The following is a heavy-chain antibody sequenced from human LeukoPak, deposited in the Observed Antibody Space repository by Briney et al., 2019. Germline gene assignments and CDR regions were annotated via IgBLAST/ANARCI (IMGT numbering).Heavy chain of an antibody. CDR2: INHSGST. Sequence: PSETLSLTCTVSGGSISSSSYYWSWIRQPPGKGLEWIGEINHSGSTNYNPSLKSRVTISVDTSKNQFSLKLSSVTAADTAVYYCAREAAPYYYDSSGYYGDVWGQGTTVTVSS. V-gene: IGHV4-39*07. CDR1: GGSISSSSYY. D-gene: IGHD3-22*01. J-gene: IGHJ6*02. CDR3: AREAAPYYYDSSGYYGDV.